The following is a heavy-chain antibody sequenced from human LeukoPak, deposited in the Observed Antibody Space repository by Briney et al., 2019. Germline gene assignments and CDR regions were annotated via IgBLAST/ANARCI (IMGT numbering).Heavy chain of an antibody. CDR2: IYPYTGAT. J-gene: IGHJ4*02. CDR3: ARDGPAQMVDFDY. Sequence: ASVKVSCKASGYTFSGTGWYLYWLRQAPGQGLECMGWIYPYTGATHYAQKFQGRVAMTRDTSISTAYMELSRLRPDDTAVYYCARDGPAQMVDFDYWGQGTLVSVSS. D-gene: IGHD3-10*01. CDR1: GYTFSGTGWY. V-gene: IGHV1-2*02.